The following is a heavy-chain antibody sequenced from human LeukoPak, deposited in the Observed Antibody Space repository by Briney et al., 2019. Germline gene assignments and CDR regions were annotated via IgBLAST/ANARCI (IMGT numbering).Heavy chain of an antibody. CDR3: ARGLWSGYNYFDY. CDR1: NGSLCTYY. CDR2: IYSRGST. V-gene: IGHV4-4*07. J-gene: IGHJ4*02. D-gene: IGHD3-3*01. Sequence: PSETLSLTCTVSNGSLCTYYWSWIRQPAGKGLEWIGRIYSRGSTNYDPSLKSRVTMSVDTSKNQFSLKLSSVTAADTAVYYCARGLWSGYNYFDYWGQGTLVTVSS.